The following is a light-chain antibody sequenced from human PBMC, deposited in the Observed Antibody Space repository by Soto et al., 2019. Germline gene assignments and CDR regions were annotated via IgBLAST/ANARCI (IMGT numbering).Light chain of an antibody. CDR2: AAS. CDR3: QQYGSSPRT. CDR1: QSISSTY. J-gene: IGKJ1*01. V-gene: IGKV3-20*01. Sequence: EIVLTQSPGTLSLSPGERATLSCRASQSISSTYLAWYQQKPGQAPRLVIYAASSRATGIPDRFSGSGSGTDFPLIISRLEPEDFAVYYCQQYGSSPRTFGQGTKVEIK.